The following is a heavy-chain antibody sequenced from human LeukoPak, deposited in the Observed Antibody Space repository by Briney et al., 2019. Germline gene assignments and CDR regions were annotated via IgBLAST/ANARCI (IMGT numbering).Heavy chain of an antibody. CDR1: GFTLSSYA. D-gene: IGHD3-16*02. J-gene: IGHJ4*02. CDR3: AKRGDAGITFGGVIV. CDR2: ISGSGGST. Sequence: GGSLRLSCAASGFTLSSYAMSWVRQAPGKGLEWVSAISGSGGSTYYADSVKGRFTISRDNSKNTLYLQMNSLRAEDTAVYYCAKRGDAGITFGGVIVWGQGTLVTVSS. V-gene: IGHV3-23*01.